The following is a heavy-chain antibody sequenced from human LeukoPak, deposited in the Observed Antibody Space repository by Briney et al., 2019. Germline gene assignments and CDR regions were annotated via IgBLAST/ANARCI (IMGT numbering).Heavy chain of an antibody. J-gene: IGHJ5*02. D-gene: IGHD6-19*01. CDR2: IYASGST. CDR1: GGSISSDGYY. Sequence: SETLSLTCTVSGGSISSDGYYWTWIRQPAGKGLEWIGRIYASGSTNYNPSLKSRVTISVDTSKNQFSLKVSSVTAADTAVYYCARRGTIAVPVFWFDPWGQGTLVTVSS. CDR3: ARRGTIAVPVFWFDP. V-gene: IGHV4-61*02.